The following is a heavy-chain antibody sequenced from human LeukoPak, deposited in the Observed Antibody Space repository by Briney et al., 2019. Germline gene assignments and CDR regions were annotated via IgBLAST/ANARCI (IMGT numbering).Heavy chain of an antibody. V-gene: IGHV3-23*01. CDR3: AKIAATDPIDF. Sequence: PGGSLRLSCAASGFTLNIYAMNWVRRAPGKGRVWVSSLTGSGRDTYYTDSVKGRFNISRDNSKNTLYLQMNSLRPDDTAVYYCAKIAATDPIDFWGQGTLVTVSS. CDR1: GFTLNIYA. J-gene: IGHJ4*02. D-gene: IGHD6-13*01. CDR2: LTGSGRDT.